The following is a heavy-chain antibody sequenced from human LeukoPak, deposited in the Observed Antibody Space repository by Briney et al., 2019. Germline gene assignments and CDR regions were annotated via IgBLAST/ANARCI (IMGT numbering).Heavy chain of an antibody. Sequence: GASVKVSCKASGYTFTNYYMHWVRQAPGQGLEWMGVINPSGGDTSYAQKFQGRFTMTRDTSISTAYMELSRLRSDDTAVYYCASEPSFGTWFDYWGQGTLVTVSS. V-gene: IGHV1-46*01. CDR1: GYTFTNYY. D-gene: IGHD3-3*01. J-gene: IGHJ4*02. CDR3: ASEPSFGTWFDY. CDR2: INPSGGDT.